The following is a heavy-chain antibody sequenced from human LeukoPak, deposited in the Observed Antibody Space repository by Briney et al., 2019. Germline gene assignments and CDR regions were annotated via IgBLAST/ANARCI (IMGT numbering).Heavy chain of an antibody. CDR3: AKSILFFRPHSGYDVFDY. D-gene: IGHD5-12*01. CDR1: GFTFSSYA. V-gene: IGHV3-23*01. CDR2: ISGSGGST. Sequence: GGSLRLSCAASGFTFSSYAMSWVRQAPGKGLEWVSAISGSGGSTYYADSVKGRFTISRDNSKNTLYLQMNSLRAEDTAVYYCAKSILFFRPHSGYDVFDYWGQGTLVTVSS. J-gene: IGHJ4*02.